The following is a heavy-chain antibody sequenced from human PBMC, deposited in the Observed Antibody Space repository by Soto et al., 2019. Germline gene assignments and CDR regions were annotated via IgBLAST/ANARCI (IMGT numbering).Heavy chain of an antibody. V-gene: IGHV4-59*01. D-gene: IGHD6-13*01. CDR2: IYYSGST. J-gene: IGHJ4*02. Sequence: PSETLSLTCTVSGGSISSYYWSWIRQPPGKGLEWIGYIYYSGSTNYNPSLKSRVTISVDTSKNQFSLKLSSVTAADTAVYYCARDGGPGDSSWGQGTLVTVSS. CDR1: GGSISSYY. CDR3: ARDGGPGDSS.